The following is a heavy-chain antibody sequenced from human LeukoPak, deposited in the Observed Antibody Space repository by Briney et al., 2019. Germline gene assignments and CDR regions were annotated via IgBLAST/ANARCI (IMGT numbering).Heavy chain of an antibody. CDR1: GYSFTNYW. J-gene: IGHJ4*02. CDR3: ARHEGLAGATYYFDY. V-gene: IGHV5-51*01. CDR2: IYPGDSDT. D-gene: IGHD1-26*01. Sequence: RESLKISCKGSGYSFTNYWIGWVRQMPGKGLEWMGIIYPGDSDTRYSPSFQGQVTISADKSISTAYLQWSSLKASDTAMYYCARHEGLAGATYYFDYWGQGTLVTVSS.